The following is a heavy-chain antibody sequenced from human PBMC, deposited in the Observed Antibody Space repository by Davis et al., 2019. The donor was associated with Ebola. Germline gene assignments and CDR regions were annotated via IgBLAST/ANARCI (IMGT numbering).Heavy chain of an antibody. CDR2: IRYDGTNK. J-gene: IGHJ6*02. V-gene: IGHV3-30*02. CDR3: AGSSDVRPLFQHGMDV. Sequence: GESLKISCAASGFTFSRYGMFWFRQGPGKGLEWVAFIRYDGTNKLYADSVRGRFTISRDNAKNTVFLQMRSLRAEDTGVYYCAGSSDVRPLFQHGMDVWGQGTTVTVSS. CDR1: GFTFSRYG. D-gene: IGHD3-10*01.